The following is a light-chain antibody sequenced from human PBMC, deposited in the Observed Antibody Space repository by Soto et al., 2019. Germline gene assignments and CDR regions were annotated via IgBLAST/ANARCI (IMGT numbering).Light chain of an antibody. CDR1: SSDIGTYNY. CDR3: SSYTSSNTLV. Sequence: QSVLTQPASVSGSPGQSITISCTGTSSDIGTYNYVSWNQQHPGKAPKVIIYEVSNRPSGVSNRFSGSKSGNTASLTISGLQAEDEADYYCSSYTSSNTLVFGTGTKLTVL. J-gene: IGLJ1*01. V-gene: IGLV2-14*01. CDR2: EVS.